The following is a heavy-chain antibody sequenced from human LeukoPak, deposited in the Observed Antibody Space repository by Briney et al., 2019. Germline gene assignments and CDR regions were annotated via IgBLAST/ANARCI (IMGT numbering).Heavy chain of an antibody. D-gene: IGHD3-10*01. J-gene: IGHJ5*02. CDR3: AIERPTNFITMVRDNNWFDP. CDR1: GGSFSVYY. Sequence: PSQTLSLTCAVYGGSFSVYYWSWIRQPPGNGLEWIGGINHSGSTNYNPSLKTRVTISVDTSNNHFYLKLSSVTAADTAVYYCAIERPTNFITMVRDNNWFDPWGQGTLVTVSS. V-gene: IGHV4-34*01. CDR2: INHSGST.